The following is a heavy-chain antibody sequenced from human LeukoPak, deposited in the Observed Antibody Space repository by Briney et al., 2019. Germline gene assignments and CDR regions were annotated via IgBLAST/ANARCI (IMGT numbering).Heavy chain of an antibody. D-gene: IGHD3-22*01. V-gene: IGHV1-18*01. CDR3: ARAHPEYYDSRGRNPLDY. CDR1: GYSFSGYG. CDR2: ISAYNGNT. Sequence: ASVKVSCKASGYSFSGYGISWVRQAPGQGLEWMGWISAYNGNTNYAQQLQGRVTMTTDTSTSTANMELRSLRSDDTAVYCCARAHPEYYDSRGRNPLDYWGQGTLVTVSS. J-gene: IGHJ4*02.